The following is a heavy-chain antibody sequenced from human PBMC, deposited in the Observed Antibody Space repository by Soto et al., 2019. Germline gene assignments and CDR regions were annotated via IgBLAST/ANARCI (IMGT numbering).Heavy chain of an antibody. CDR1: GFTFSSFA. CDR2: ISSNGGST. Sequence: LRLSCAASGFTFSSFAMHWVRQAPGKGLEYVSAISSNGGSTYYADSVEGRFTISRDNSKNMLYLQMSSLRAEDTAVYYCVKPQLPGVNWFDPWGQGTLVTVSS. CDR3: VKPQLPGVNWFDP. V-gene: IGHV3-64D*06. D-gene: IGHD2-21*01. J-gene: IGHJ5*02.